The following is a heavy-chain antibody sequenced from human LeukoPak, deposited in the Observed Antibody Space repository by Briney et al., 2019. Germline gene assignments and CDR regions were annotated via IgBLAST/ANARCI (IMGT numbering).Heavy chain of an antibody. Sequence: KPSETLSLTCAVYGGSFSGYYWSWIRQPPGKGLEWIGTIYYSGSAYNPSLKSRVTVSVDTSKNQFSLKLTSVTAADTAVYYCARHGSGSFYTWFDPWGQGTLVTVSS. V-gene: IGHV4-34*01. D-gene: IGHD1-26*01. J-gene: IGHJ5*02. CDR1: GGSFSGYY. CDR3: ARHGSGSFYTWFDP. CDR2: IYYSGSA.